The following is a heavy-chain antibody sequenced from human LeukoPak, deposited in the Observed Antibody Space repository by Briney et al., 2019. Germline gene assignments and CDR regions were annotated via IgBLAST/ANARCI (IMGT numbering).Heavy chain of an antibody. CDR2: INPNSGGT. V-gene: IGHV1-2*04. J-gene: IGHJ6*04. Sequence: GASVKVSCKASGYTFTGYYMHWVRQAPGQGLEWMGWINPNSGGTNYAQKFQGWVTMTRDTSISTAYMELSRLRSGDTAVYYCARSTGSGSMGKDYYYYGMDVWGKGTTVTVPS. D-gene: IGHD3-10*01. CDR1: GYTFTGYY. CDR3: ARSTGSGSMGKDYYYYGMDV.